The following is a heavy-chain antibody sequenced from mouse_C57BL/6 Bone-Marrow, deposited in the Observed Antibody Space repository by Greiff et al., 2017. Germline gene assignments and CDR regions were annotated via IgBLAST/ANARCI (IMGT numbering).Heavy chain of an antibody. Sequence: EVQLQQSGAELVRPGASVKLSCTASGFNIKDDYIHWVNQRPEQGLEWIGWIDPEIGDTDYASKFQGKATITSDTSSNTAYLQLSSLTSEDTAVYYCSSFDGNYFDFWGQGTPLTVAS. D-gene: IGHD2-3*01. J-gene: IGHJ2*01. CDR1: GFNIKDDY. CDR3: SSFDGNYFDF. CDR2: IDPEIGDT. V-gene: IGHV14-4*01.